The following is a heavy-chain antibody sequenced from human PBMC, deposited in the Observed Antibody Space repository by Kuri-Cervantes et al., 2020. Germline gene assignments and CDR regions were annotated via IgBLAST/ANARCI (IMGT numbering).Heavy chain of an antibody. D-gene: IGHD2-15*01. V-gene: IGHV3-74*01. CDR1: GFTFADFA. Sequence: GESLKISCAASGFTFADFAMSWVRQAPGKGLVWVSRIKSDGSSTSYADSVKGRFTISRDNARSTLYLQMDSLRAEDTGVYFCATVVARTFEIWGQGTMVTVSS. CDR3: ATVVARTFEI. CDR2: IKSDGSST. J-gene: IGHJ3*02.